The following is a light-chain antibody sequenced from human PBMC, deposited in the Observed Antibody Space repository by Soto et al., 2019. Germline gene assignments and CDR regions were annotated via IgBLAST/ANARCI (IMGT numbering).Light chain of an antibody. V-gene: IGKV3-20*01. J-gene: IGKJ1*01. Sequence: EIVLTQSPATLSLSPGERATLSCRASQSVSSNYLAWYQQKPGQAPRLLIYGGSSRATGIPVRFSGSGSETDFTLTITRLEPEDFAVYYCQQYSSSRTFGQGTKVDI. CDR3: QQYSSSRT. CDR1: QSVSSNY. CDR2: GGS.